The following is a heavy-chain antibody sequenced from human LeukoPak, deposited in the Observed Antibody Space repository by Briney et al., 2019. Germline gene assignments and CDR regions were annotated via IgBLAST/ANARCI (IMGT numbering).Heavy chain of an antibody. V-gene: IGHV3-66*01. CDR1: GFTVSSNY. D-gene: IGHD3-22*01. CDR3: ARGYDSSGYYGGVGCYFDY. CDR2: IYSGGST. Sequence: GGSLRLSCAASGFTVSSNYMSWVRQAPGKGLEWVSVIYSGGSTYYADSVKGRFTISRDNSKNTLYLQMNSLRAEGTAVYYCARGYDSSGYYGGVGCYFDYWGQGTLVTVSS. J-gene: IGHJ4*02.